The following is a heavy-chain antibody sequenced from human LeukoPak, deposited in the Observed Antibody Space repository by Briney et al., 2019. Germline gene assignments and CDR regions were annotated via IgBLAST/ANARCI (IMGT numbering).Heavy chain of an antibody. CDR3: AKGQGYYAPLRNYGMDV. CDR2: ISYDGSNE. D-gene: IGHD3-10*01. V-gene: IGHV3-30*18. Sequence: PGGSLRLSCAASGFSFSMYGMNWVRQAPGKGLEWVAAISYDGSNEFYAASVKGQITISRDNSKNTLYLQMNSLRAEDTAVYYCAKGQGYYAPLRNYGMDVWGQGTTVTVSS. J-gene: IGHJ6*02. CDR1: GFSFSMYG.